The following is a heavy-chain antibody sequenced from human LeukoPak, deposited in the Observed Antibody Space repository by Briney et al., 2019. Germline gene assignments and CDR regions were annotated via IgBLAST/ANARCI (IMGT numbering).Heavy chain of an antibody. CDR1: GFTFSSYW. CDR3: ARAQEGHIAAAAFDI. Sequence: PGGSLRLSCAASGFTFSSYWMSWVRQAPGKGLEWVANIKQDGSEKYYVDSVKGRFTISRDNAKNSLYLQMNSLRAEDTAVYYCARAQEGHIAAAAFDIWGQGTMVTVSS. D-gene: IGHD6-13*01. V-gene: IGHV3-7*01. CDR2: IKQDGSEK. J-gene: IGHJ3*02.